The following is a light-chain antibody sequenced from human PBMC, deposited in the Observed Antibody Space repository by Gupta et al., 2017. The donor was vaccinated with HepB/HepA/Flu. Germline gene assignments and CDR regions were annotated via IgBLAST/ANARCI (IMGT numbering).Light chain of an antibody. J-gene: IGLJ2*01. V-gene: IGLV1-44*01. CDR1: SSNIGSKT. CDR2: SNN. Sequence: QSVLTQPPSASGTPGQRVTISCSGSSSNIGSKTVDWYQQLPGTAPKLLTYSNNQRPSGVPDRFSGSKSGTSASLAISGLQSEDEADYYCAAWDDSLNEVVFGGGTKLTVL. CDR3: AAWDDSLNEVV.